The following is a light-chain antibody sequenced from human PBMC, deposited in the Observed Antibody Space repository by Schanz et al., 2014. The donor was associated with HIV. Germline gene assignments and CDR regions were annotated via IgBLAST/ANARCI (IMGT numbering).Light chain of an antibody. CDR2: EVS. Sequence: QSALTQPASVSGSPGQSVTISCTGTSSDVGAYNYVSWYQQHPGKAPKLMIYEVSKRPSGVPDRFSGSKSGSTASLTVSGLQAEDEADYFCCSFAGTIWVFGGGTKLTVL. V-gene: IGLV2-8*01. CDR3: CSFAGTIWV. J-gene: IGLJ3*02. CDR1: SSDVGAYNY.